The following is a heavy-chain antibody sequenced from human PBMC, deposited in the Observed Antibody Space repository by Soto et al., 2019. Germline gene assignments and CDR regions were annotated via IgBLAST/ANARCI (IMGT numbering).Heavy chain of an antibody. CDR1: GGSISNFY. V-gene: IGHV4-59*01. Sequence: QVQLQESGPGLVKPSETLSLTCTVSGGSISNFYWSWIRQPPGKGLEWIGDIYYSGTTSYNPSLNSRFTISVDTSKNQFSLKLNSVTAADTAVYYCARESYYGSGATVVGYWGLGSLVTVSS. CDR2: IYYSGTT. J-gene: IGHJ4*02. CDR3: ARESYYGSGATVVGY. D-gene: IGHD3-10*01.